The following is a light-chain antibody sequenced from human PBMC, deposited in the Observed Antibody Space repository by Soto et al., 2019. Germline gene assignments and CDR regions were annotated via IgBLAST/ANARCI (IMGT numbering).Light chain of an antibody. J-gene: IGKJ4*01. V-gene: IGKV3-11*01. CDR3: QQRASWPLT. Sequence: EIVLTQSPATLSLSPGERATLSCRASQNVGRYLAWYQQTPGQVPRLLIYDVSDRATGIPARFSGSGSGTDFTLTISSVEPDDLAVYYCQQRASWPLTFGGGTKVEIK. CDR1: QNVGRY. CDR2: DVS.